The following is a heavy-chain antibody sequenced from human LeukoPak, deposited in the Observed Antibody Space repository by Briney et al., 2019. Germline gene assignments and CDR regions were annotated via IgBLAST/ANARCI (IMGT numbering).Heavy chain of an antibody. J-gene: IGHJ5*02. D-gene: IGHD5-18*01. CDR1: GFTFSSYW. CDR3: ASVIQGNWFDP. CDR2: INSDGSST. V-gene: IGHV3-74*01. Sequence: GGSLRLSCTASGFTFSSYWMHWVRQAPGKGLVWVSRINSDGSSTSYADSVKGRFTISRDNAKNTLYLQMNSLRAEDTAVYYCASVIQGNWFDPWGQGTLVTVSS.